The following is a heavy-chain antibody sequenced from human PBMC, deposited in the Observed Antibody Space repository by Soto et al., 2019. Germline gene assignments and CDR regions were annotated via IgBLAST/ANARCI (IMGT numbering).Heavy chain of an antibody. CDR3: ARDQKQWLVFTNDY. D-gene: IGHD6-19*01. J-gene: IGHJ4*02. CDR1: GFTFSSYA. Sequence: GGSLRLSCAASGFTFSSYAMHWVRQAPGKGLEYVSAISSNGGSTYYANSVKGRFTISRDNSKNTLYLQMGSLRAEDMAVYYCARDQKQWLVFTNDYWGQGT. V-gene: IGHV3-64*01. CDR2: ISSNGGST.